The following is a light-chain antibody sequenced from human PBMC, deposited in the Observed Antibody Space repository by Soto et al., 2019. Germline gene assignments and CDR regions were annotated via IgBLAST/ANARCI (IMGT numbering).Light chain of an antibody. Sequence: EIVLTQSPGTLSLSPGERATLSCRASQSVSGSYLAWYQQKPGQAPRLLISAASSRATGIPDRFSGSGSGTDFTLTISRLEPEDFAVYYCQQYGSSPPLTFGQGTRLEIK. V-gene: IGKV3-20*01. CDR1: QSVSGSY. J-gene: IGKJ5*01. CDR3: QQYGSSPPLT. CDR2: AAS.